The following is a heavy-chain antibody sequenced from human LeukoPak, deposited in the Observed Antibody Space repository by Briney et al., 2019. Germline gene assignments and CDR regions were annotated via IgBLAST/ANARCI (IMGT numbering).Heavy chain of an antibody. D-gene: IGHD6-13*01. CDR1: GGSISSHY. Sequence: PSETLSLTCTVSGGSISSHYWSWIRQPPGKGLEWIGYIYYSGSTNYNPSLKSRVTISVDTSKNQCSLKLSSVTAADTAVYYCASPAGYWGQGTLVTVSS. V-gene: IGHV4-59*11. CDR2: IYYSGST. CDR3: ASPAGY. J-gene: IGHJ4*02.